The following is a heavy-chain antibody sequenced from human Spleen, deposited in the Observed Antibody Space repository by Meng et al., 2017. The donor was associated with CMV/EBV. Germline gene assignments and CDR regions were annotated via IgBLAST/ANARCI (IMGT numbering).Heavy chain of an antibody. CDR3: AQDRRGLGSAFDT. V-gene: IGHV3-13*01. D-gene: IGHD3/OR15-3a*01. Sequence: GESLKISCAASGFTFGNYDMHWVRRATGKGLEWVSATGTHNDAYYAASVKGRFTVSRDNSKNTVDLQMNSLRAEDTAVYYCAQDRRGLGSAFDTWGQGTMVTVSS. J-gene: IGHJ3*02. CDR2: TGTHNDA. CDR1: GFTFGNYD.